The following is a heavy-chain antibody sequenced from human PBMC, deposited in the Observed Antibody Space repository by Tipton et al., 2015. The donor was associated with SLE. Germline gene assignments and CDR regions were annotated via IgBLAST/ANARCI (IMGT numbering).Heavy chain of an antibody. Sequence: TLSLTCTVSGDSISSHYWSWIRQPPGKGLEWIGYIYYTGSTNYNPSLKSRLTMSVDMSNNQLYLRLSSVTAADTALYYCVRVIVPASRGAFDIWGQGTMVTVPS. CDR3: VRVIVPASRGAFDI. CDR2: IYYTGST. J-gene: IGHJ3*02. D-gene: IGHD2-2*01. V-gene: IGHV4-59*11. CDR1: GDSISSHY.